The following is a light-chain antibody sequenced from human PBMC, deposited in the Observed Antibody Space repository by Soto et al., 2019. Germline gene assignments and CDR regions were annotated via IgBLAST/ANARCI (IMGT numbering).Light chain of an antibody. CDR1: RSDVGDYNY. CDR2: EVS. V-gene: IGLV2-14*01. J-gene: IGLJ1*01. CDR3: SSYTSTYNYV. Sequence: QSTLTQPASVSVSPGQSITISCTGTRSDVGDYNYISWYQQHPGKVPKLMIYEVSNRPSGVSNRFSGSKSGNTASLTISGLQAEDEAHYYCSSYTSTYNYVFGTGTKVTVL.